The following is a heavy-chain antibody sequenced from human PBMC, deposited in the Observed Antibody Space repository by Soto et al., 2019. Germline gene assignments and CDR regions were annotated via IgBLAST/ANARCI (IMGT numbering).Heavy chain of an antibody. V-gene: IGHV3-30*18. Sequence: GGSLRLSCAASGFTFSSYGMHWVRQAPGKGLEWVAVISYDGSNKYYADSVKGRFTISRDNSKNTLYLQMNSLRAEDTAVYYCAKQATLRFYYYYMDVWGKGTTVTVSS. CDR1: GFTFSSYG. D-gene: IGHD5-12*01. CDR3: AKQATLRFYYYYMDV. CDR2: ISYDGSNK. J-gene: IGHJ6*03.